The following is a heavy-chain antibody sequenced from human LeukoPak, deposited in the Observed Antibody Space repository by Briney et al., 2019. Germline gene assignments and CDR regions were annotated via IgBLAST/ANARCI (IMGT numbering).Heavy chain of an antibody. D-gene: IGHD3-22*01. CDR1: GFTFSSYW. CDR2: IKQDGSEK. V-gene: IGHV3-7*01. Sequence: PGGSLRLSCAASGFTFSSYWVSWVRQAPGKGLEWVANIKQDGSEKYHVDSVKGRFTISRDNAKNSLYLQMNSLRAEDTAVYYCARGFSGYYYDLFDYWGQGTLVTVSS. CDR3: ARGFSGYYYDLFDY. J-gene: IGHJ4*02.